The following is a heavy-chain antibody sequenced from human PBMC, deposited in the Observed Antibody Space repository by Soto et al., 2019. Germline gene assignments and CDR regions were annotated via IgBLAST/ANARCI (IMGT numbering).Heavy chain of an antibody. CDR2: IYYSGST. CDR3: ARLRQWLDIDY. Sequence: PSETLSLTCTVSGGSISSSSYYWGWIRQPPGKGLEWIGSIYYSGSTYYNPSLKSRVTISVDTSKNQFSLKLSSVTAADTAVYYCARLRQWLDIDYWSQGTLVTVSS. CDR1: GGSISSSSYY. D-gene: IGHD6-19*01. J-gene: IGHJ4*02. V-gene: IGHV4-39*01.